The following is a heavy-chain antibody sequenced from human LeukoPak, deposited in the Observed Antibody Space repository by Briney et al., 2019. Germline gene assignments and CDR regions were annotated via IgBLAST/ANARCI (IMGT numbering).Heavy chain of an antibody. CDR2: ISSSSSYI. V-gene: IGHV3-21*01. CDR1: GFTFSSYS. Sequence: GGSLRLSCAASGFTFSSYSMNWVRQAPGKGLECVSSISSSSSYIYYTDSVKGRFTISRENAKNSLYLQMNSLRAEDTAVYYCAREGVVVPAAPLDYWGQGTLVTVFS. D-gene: IGHD2-2*01. CDR3: AREGVVVPAAPLDY. J-gene: IGHJ4*02.